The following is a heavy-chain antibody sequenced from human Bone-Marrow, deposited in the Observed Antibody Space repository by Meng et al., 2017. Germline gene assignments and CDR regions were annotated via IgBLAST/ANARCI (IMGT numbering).Heavy chain of an antibody. V-gene: IGHV1-8*01. CDR2: MNPNSGNT. CDR3: ARGQGGLIDP. J-gene: IGHJ5*02. CDR1: GGTFTSYD. D-gene: IGHD1-26*01. Sequence: GESLKISCKASGGTFTSYDINWVRQATGQGLEWMGWMNPNSGNTGYAQKFQGRVTMTRNTSISTAYMELSSLRSEDTAVYYCARGQGGLIDPWGQGTLVTVSS.